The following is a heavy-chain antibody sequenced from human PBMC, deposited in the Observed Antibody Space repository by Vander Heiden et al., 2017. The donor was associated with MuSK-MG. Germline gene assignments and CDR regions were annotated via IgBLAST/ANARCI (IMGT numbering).Heavy chain of an antibody. D-gene: IGHD2-21*01. CDR1: GFTFSGSA. J-gene: IGHJ3*02. Sequence: VQLVESGGGLVQPGGSLKLSCAASGFTFSGSAMNWGRQASGKGLEWVGRIRSKANSYATAYAASVKGRFTISRDDSKNTAYLKMNSLKTEDTAVYYCTSGRGPDLRYFDAFDIWGQGTMVTVSS. CDR3: TSGRGPDLRYFDAFDI. CDR2: IRSKANSYAT. V-gene: IGHV3-73*01.